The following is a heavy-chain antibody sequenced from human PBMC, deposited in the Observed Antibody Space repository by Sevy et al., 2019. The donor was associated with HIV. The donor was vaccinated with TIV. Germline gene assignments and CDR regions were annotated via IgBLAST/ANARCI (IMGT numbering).Heavy chain of an antibody. CDR2: IYYSGST. V-gene: IGHV4-30-4*01. Sequence: SETLSLTCTVSGGSISSGDYYWSWIRQPPGKGLEWIGYIYYSGSTYYNPSLNSRVTISVDTSKNQFSLKLSSVTAADTAVYYCARSRDGYNPYFDYWGQGTLVTVSS. CDR3: ARSRDGYNPYFDY. D-gene: IGHD5-12*01. J-gene: IGHJ4*02. CDR1: GGSISSGDYY.